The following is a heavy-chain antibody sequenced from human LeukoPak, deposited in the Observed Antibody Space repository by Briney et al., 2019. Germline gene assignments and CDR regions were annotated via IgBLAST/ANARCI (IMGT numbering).Heavy chain of an antibody. J-gene: IGHJ4*02. Sequence: GGSLRLSCAASGFTFSDYYMSWIRQAPGKGLEWVSYISNSGSTIYYADSVKGRFTISRDNAKNSLYLQMNRLRAEDAAVYYRAKAPVTTCSGAYCYPFDYWGQGTLVTVSS. CDR3: AKAPVTTCSGAYCYPFDY. CDR1: GFTFSDYY. CDR2: ISNSGSTI. D-gene: IGHD2-21*01. V-gene: IGHV3-11*01.